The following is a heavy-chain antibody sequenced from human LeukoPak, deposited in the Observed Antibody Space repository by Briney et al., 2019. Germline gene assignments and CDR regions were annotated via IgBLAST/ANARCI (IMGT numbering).Heavy chain of an antibody. V-gene: IGHV3-7*01. CDR2: IKQDGSEK. J-gene: IGHJ6*02. CDR3: ARVGFQDTTMVNSYYYGMDV. D-gene: IGHD5-18*01. Sequence: PGGSLRLSCAASGFSFSSYWMSWVRQAPGKGLEWVANIKQDGSEKYYVDSVKGRFTISSDNAKNSLYLQMNSLRAEDTAIYYCARVGFQDTTMVNSYYYGMDVWGQGTTVTVSS. CDR1: GFSFSSYW.